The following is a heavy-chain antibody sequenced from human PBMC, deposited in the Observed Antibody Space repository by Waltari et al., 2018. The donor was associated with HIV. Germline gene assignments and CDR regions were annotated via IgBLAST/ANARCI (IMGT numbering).Heavy chain of an antibody. Sequence: EVQLVGSGGGLVQPGGSLRLSCEASGFTFSSYNMNWVRQAPGSSLEWNSYISSGSGTMAFADSVKGRFTISRDNAKNSLYLQVNSLRDEDTAVYYCARDSRIYSYGFDIWGQGTTVTVSS. CDR3: ARDSRIYSYGFDI. D-gene: IGHD4-4*01. CDR2: ISSGSGTM. J-gene: IGHJ3*02. CDR1: GFTFSSYN. V-gene: IGHV3-48*02.